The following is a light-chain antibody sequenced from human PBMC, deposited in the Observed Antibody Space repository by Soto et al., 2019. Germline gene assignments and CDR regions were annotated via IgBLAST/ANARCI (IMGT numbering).Light chain of an antibody. CDR3: QQSYSAPRT. CDR1: QSVGGN. CDR2: DAS. Sequence: DIQMTQSPSSLSASVGDRVTITCRASQSVGGNLNWYHQKPGKAPKLLVYDASSLHGEAPSRFSGSGSGTDFTLTISVLQPEDFATYYCQQSYSAPRTFGQGTKLEIK. J-gene: IGKJ2*01. V-gene: IGKV1-39*01.